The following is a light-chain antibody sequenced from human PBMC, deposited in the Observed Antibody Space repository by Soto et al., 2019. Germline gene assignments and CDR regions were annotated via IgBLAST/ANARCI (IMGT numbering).Light chain of an antibody. CDR1: QSVSNN. J-gene: IGKJ4*01. Sequence: EIVMTQSPATLSVSPGERATPSCRASQSVSNNLAWYKQKSGQAPRLLIYGASIRATGIPARFSGSGSGTDFTLTISSLQSEDFAVYYCQQYNNWPLTFGGGTKVDIK. CDR2: GAS. V-gene: IGKV3D-15*01. CDR3: QQYNNWPLT.